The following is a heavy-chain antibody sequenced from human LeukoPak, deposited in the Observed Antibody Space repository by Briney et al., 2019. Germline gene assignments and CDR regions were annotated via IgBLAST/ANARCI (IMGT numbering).Heavy chain of an antibody. CDR3: ARRLTQYDCFDP. J-gene: IGHJ5*02. Sequence: SQTLSLTCALSGDSVSSNSVTWHWLRQSPSRGLEWLGRTYYRSTLYNDYAVSVRGQITVNPDTSKNQFSLHLTSVTPEDTAVYYCARRLTQYDCFDPWGQGTLVTVSS. CDR2: TYYRSTLYN. D-gene: IGHD2-2*01. CDR1: GDSVSSNSVT. V-gene: IGHV6-1*01.